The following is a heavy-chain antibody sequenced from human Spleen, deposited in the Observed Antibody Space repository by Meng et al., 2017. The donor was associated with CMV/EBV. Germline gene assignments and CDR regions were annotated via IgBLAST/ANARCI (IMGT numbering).Heavy chain of an antibody. CDR3: ARVDIVVVPAHFDY. J-gene: IGHJ4*02. D-gene: IGHD2-2*01. V-gene: IGHV4-38-2*02. CDR2: IYHNGNL. Sequence: SETLSLTCSVSNYSISSGHYWAWIRQPPGKGLEWLGNIYHNGNLYYKPSLKSRITISVDTSKNQFSLKLSSVTAADTAVYYCARVDIVVVPAHFDYWGQGTLVTVSS. CDR1: NYSISSGHY.